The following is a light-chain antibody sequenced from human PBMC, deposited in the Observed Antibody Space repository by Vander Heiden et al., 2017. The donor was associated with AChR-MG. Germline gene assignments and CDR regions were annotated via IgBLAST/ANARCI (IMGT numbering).Light chain of an antibody. J-gene: IGKJ4*01. CDR1: QSIGAW. CDR2: KAS. CDR3: QPDTTYPPT. V-gene: IGKV1-5*03. Sequence: DIQMSQSPSTLSASVGDRVTITCRASQSIGAWVAWYQQKPGIAPKLLIFKASRLQGAVPSRFTGSGPGTEFALTMSSLRPDDIATYYCQPDTTYPPTFGG.